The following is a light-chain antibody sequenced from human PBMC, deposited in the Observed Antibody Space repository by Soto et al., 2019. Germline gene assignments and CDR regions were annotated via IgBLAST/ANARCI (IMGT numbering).Light chain of an antibody. J-gene: IGKJ1*01. CDR1: QYIDIY. CDR2: PAS. Sequence: EIVLTQSPATLSSFPGDRVTITCRASQYIDIYLAWYQQRPGEAPKLLIYPASILSGGVPSRFSGSGTGTDFTLTISNLQPEDFAIYYCHQRYSRPRTFGQGTKVDIK. V-gene: IGKV3D-11*01. CDR3: HQRYSRPRT.